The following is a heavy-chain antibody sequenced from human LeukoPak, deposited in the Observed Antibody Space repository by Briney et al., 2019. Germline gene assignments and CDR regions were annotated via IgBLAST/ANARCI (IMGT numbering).Heavy chain of an antibody. Sequence: SETLSLTCTVSRGSISSSSSYSGWIRHPPGKGREWIGTIYYSDSIYYHPTLKSQVTISVHTSKNQFSLKLSSVAAAGTAVYYCARHPTDYWGQGTLVTVSS. J-gene: IGHJ4*02. V-gene: IGHV4-39*01. CDR3: ARHPTDY. CDR2: IYYSDSI. CDR1: RGSISSSSSY.